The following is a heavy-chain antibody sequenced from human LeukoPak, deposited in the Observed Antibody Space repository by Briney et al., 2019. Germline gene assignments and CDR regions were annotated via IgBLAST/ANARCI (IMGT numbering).Heavy chain of an antibody. CDR1: GFTFSSYG. Sequence: GGSLRLSCAVSGFTFSSYGMHWVRQAPGKGLEWVAVIWNDGSEKYHADSVKERFTISRDNSKNTLYLQMNSLRAEDTAVYYCARGYCSSIGCATGWKFDYWGQGTLVTVSS. CDR3: ARGYCSSIGCATGWKFDY. V-gene: IGHV3-33*01. CDR2: IWNDGSEK. D-gene: IGHD2-2*01. J-gene: IGHJ4*02.